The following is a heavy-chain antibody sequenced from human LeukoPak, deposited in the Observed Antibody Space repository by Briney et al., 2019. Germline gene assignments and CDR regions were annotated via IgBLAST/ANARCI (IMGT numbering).Heavy chain of an antibody. CDR2: ISWNSGRI. Sequence: GGSLRLSCAASGFTFDDYAVHWVRQAAGKGLEWVSGISWNSGRIGYADSVKGRFTISRDNAKNSLYLQMNSLRAEDTALYYCAKAVVITGWFDPWGQGTLVTVSS. V-gene: IGHV3-9*01. D-gene: IGHD3-22*01. J-gene: IGHJ5*02. CDR1: GFTFDDYA. CDR3: AKAVVITGWFDP.